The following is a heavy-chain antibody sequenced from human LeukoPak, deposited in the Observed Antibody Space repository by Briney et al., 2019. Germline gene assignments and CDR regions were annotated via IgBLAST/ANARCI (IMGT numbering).Heavy chain of an antibody. CDR1: GFTFSSYE. D-gene: IGHD2-15*01. Sequence: GGSLRLSCAASGFTFSSYEMNWIRQAPGKGLEWVSSISRSGSTKYYADSVKGRFTISRDNAKNSLFLQMNSLRAEDTAVYYCARVLRYCSGGNCYSGGLGYMDVWGKGTTVTISS. V-gene: IGHV3-48*03. CDR3: ARVLRYCSGGNCYSGGLGYMDV. J-gene: IGHJ6*03. CDR2: ISRSGSTK.